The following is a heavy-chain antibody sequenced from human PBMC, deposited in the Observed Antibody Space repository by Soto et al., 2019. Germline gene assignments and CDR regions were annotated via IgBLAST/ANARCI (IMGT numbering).Heavy chain of an antibody. V-gene: IGHV3-23*01. J-gene: IGHJ4*02. CDR3: DRQSCGGDCYSPFDY. D-gene: IGHD2-21*02. Sequence: EVQLLESVGGFVQPGGSLRRSCTASGVGLITYALSWVRQAPGKGLDWVSVISGNGGKTDYADSVKGRFSISRDKSEKSVYLQMNRLSAEDTAVYYCDRQSCGGDCYSPFDYWGQGTLVAVSS. CDR1: GVGLITYA. CDR2: ISGNGGKT.